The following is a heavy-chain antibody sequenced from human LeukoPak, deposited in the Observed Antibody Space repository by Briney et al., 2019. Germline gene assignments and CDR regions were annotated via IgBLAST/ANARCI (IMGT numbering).Heavy chain of an antibody. CDR1: GFTFSNYA. CDR3: ARDLRPGVSFKWFDP. Sequence: SGGSLRLSCAASGFTFSNYAMSWVRQAPGKGLEWVSGISGSGGSTYYADSVKGRFTISRDNSKNTLYLQMNSLRAEDTAVYYCARDLRPGVSFKWFDPWGQGSLVTVSS. CDR2: ISGSGGST. J-gene: IGHJ5*02. D-gene: IGHD2-8*01. V-gene: IGHV3-23*01.